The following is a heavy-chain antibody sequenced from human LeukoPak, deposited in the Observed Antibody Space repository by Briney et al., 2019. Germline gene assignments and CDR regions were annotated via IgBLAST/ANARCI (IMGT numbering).Heavy chain of an antibody. CDR1: GGSFSGYY. Sequence: SETLSLTCAVYGGSFSGYYWSWIRQPPGKGLEWIGEINHSGSTNYNPSLKSRVTMSVDTSKNQFSLKLSSVTAADTAVYYCARDNSAYYYGSGSYNWFDPWGQGTLVTVSS. CDR2: INHSGST. V-gene: IGHV4-34*01. J-gene: IGHJ5*02. D-gene: IGHD3-10*01. CDR3: ARDNSAYYYGSGSYNWFDP.